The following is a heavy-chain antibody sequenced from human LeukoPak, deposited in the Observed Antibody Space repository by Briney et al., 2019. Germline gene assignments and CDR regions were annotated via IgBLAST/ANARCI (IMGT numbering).Heavy chain of an antibody. CDR2: ISSSSSYI. V-gene: IGHV3-21*01. Sequence: GGSLRLSCAASGFTFSSYSMNWVRQAPGKGLEWVSSISSSSSYIYYADSVKGRFTISRDNAKNSLYLQMNSLRAEDTAVYYCARDKGWYYFDYWGQGTLVTVSS. D-gene: IGHD6-19*01. J-gene: IGHJ4*02. CDR3: ARDKGWYYFDY. CDR1: GFTFSSYS.